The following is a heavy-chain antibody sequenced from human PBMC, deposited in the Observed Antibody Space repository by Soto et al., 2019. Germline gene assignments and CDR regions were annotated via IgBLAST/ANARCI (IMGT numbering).Heavy chain of an antibody. J-gene: IGHJ4*02. CDR3: ARDRRDGYNTFDY. D-gene: IGHD5-12*01. Sequence: ASVKVSCKASGYTFTSYEMYWVRQAPRQGLEWMGIISPSDGSTTYAQKFQGRVTMTRDTSTSTVYMELSSLRSEDTAVYYCARDRRDGYNTFDYWGQGTLVTVSS. CDR2: ISPSDGST. CDR1: GYTFTSYE. V-gene: IGHV1-46*01.